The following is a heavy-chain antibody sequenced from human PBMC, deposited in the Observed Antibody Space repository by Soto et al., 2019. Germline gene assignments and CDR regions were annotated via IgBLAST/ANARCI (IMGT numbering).Heavy chain of an antibody. CDR3: ARGLSSFRSGDNYYYYGMDV. CDR2: VSYEGSKQ. V-gene: IGHV3-30-3*01. J-gene: IGHJ6*02. D-gene: IGHD2-15*01. CDR1: GFSFSEYA. Sequence: PGGSLRLSCAGSGFSFSEYAMHWVRQAPGKGLDWVAVVSYEGSKQYYADSVRGRFTISRDNSKNELYLQMDSLRPEDTAVYYCARGLSSFRSGDNYYYYGMDVWGQGTTVTVSS.